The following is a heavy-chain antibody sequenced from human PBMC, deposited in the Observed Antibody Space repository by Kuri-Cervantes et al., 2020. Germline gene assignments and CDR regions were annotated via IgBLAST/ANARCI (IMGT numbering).Heavy chain of an antibody. D-gene: IGHD1-7*01. J-gene: IGHJ3*02. Sequence: ESLKISCAVYGGSFSGYYWSWIRQPPGKGLEWIGEINRSGSTNYNPSLKSRVTISVDTSKNQFSLKLSSVTAADTAVYYCARGELNSRRAFDIWGQGTMVTVSS. CDR1: GGSFSGYY. CDR2: INRSGST. V-gene: IGHV4-34*01. CDR3: ARGELNSRRAFDI.